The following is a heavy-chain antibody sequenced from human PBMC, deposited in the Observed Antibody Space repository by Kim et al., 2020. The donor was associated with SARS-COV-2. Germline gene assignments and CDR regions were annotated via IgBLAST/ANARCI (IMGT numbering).Heavy chain of an antibody. Sequence: GSLRLSCAASGFTFSSYSMNWVRQAPGKGLEWVSSISSSSSYIYYADSVKGRFTISRDNAKNSLYLQMNSLRAEDTAVYYCARDGPREGSFDYWGQGTLVTVSS. CDR2: ISSSSSYI. CDR1: GFTFSSYS. J-gene: IGHJ4*02. D-gene: IGHD3-10*01. CDR3: ARDGPREGSFDY. V-gene: IGHV3-21*01.